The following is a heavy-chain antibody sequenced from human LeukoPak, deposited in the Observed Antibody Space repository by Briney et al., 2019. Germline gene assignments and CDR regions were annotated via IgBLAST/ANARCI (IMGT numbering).Heavy chain of an antibody. Sequence: PSETLSLTCTVSGGSISSYYWSWIRQPPGKGLEWIGYIYYSGSTNYNPSLKSRVTISVDTSKNQFSLKLSSVTAADTAVYYCASFNYYYYYMDVWGKGTTVTVSS. CDR3: ASFNYYYYYMDV. CDR1: GGSISSYY. J-gene: IGHJ6*03. V-gene: IGHV4-59*01. CDR2: IYYSGST.